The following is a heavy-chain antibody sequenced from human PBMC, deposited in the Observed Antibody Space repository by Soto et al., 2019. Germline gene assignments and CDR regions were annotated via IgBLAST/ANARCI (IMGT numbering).Heavy chain of an antibody. Sequence: GGSLRLSCAASGFTFSSYGMHWVRQAPGKGLEWVAVIWYDGSNKYYADSVKGRFTISRDNSKNTLYLQMNSLRAEDTAVYYCARSAYLVGATTSFDYWGQGTLVTVSS. CDR1: GFTFSSYG. CDR2: IWYDGSNK. CDR3: ARSAYLVGATTSFDY. V-gene: IGHV3-33*01. J-gene: IGHJ4*02. D-gene: IGHD1-26*01.